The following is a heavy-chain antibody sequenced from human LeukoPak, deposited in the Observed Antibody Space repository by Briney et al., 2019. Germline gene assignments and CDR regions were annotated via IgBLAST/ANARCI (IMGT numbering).Heavy chain of an antibody. CDR1: GFTFDDYA. V-gene: IGHV3-9*01. CDR3: AKDMGYGGRDAFDI. J-gene: IGHJ3*02. D-gene: IGHD4-23*01. Sequence: GGSLRLSCAASGFTFDDYAMHWVRQAPGKGLEWVSGISWNSGSIGYADSVRGRFTISRDNAKNSLYLQMNSPRAEDTALYYCAKDMGYGGRDAFDIWGQGTMVTVSS. CDR2: ISWNSGSI.